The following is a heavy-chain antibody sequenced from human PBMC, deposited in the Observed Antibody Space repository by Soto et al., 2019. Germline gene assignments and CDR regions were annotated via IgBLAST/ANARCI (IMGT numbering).Heavy chain of an antibody. CDR1: GFTFSSYA. J-gene: IGHJ6*02. CDR3: AKYHGSGSYYGYYYGMDV. V-gene: IGHV3-23*01. D-gene: IGHD3-10*01. Sequence: EVQLLESGGGLVQPGGSLRLSCAASGFTFSSYAMSWVRQAPGKGLEWVSAISGSGGSTYYADSVKGRFTISRDNSKNTLYLQMNSLRAEDTAVYYCAKYHGSGSYYGYYYGMDVWGQGTTVTVSS. CDR2: ISGSGGST.